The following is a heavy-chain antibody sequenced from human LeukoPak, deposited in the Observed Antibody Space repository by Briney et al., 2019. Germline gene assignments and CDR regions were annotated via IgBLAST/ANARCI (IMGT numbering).Heavy chain of an antibody. Sequence: ASVKVSCKASGYTFTDYYLLWVRQAPGQGLEWMGWIKTNSGAADYAQNFEARVTMTRDTSSGTAYLDLSGLTSDDTAVYYCARGRRILGGPENAGDFFDFWGQGTLVIVSS. CDR3: ARGRRILGGPENAGDFFDF. CDR1: GYTFTDYY. D-gene: IGHD3-16*01. V-gene: IGHV1-2*02. CDR2: IKTNSGAA. J-gene: IGHJ4*01.